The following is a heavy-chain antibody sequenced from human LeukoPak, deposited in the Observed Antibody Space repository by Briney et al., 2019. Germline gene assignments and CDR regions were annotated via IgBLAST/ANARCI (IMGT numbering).Heavy chain of an antibody. Sequence: GGSLRLSCAASGFTFDHYGLTWVRQAPGKGLEWLSGINWNGDTTIYADSVKGRLTISRDNAKSSLYLQMDSLRVEDTALYYCARRSSSGSGFDYWGHGTLVTVSS. V-gene: IGHV3-20*04. J-gene: IGHJ4*01. CDR1: GFTFDHYG. CDR3: ARRSSSGSGFDY. CDR2: INWNGDTT. D-gene: IGHD6-6*01.